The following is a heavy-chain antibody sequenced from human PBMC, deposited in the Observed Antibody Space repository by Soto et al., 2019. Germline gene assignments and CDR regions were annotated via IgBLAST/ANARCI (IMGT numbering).Heavy chain of an antibody. J-gene: IGHJ4*02. Sequence: GGSLRLSCAASGFPFRSYAMGWVRQAPGKGLEWISVISGSGEITLYPNSVKAPFTISIYFSITPLSLHMTTLRADDTAIYYCWKARYLLVDQPLYFESWGQGTLVPVSS. CDR1: GFPFRSYA. V-gene: IGHV3-23*01. D-gene: IGHD3-9*01. CDR3: WKARYLLVDQPLYFES. CDR2: ISGSGEIT.